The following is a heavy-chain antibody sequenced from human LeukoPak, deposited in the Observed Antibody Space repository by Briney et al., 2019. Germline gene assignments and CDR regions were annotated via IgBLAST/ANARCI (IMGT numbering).Heavy chain of an antibody. CDR1: GFTFSSYA. CDR3: AKRTTRNIVVVPAAHPPNWFDP. Sequence: GGSLRLSCAASGFTFSSYAMSWVRQAPGKGLEWVSAISGSGGSTYYADSVKGRFTISRDNSKNTLYLQMNSLRAEDTAVYYCAKRTTRNIVVVPAAHPPNWFDPWGQGTLVTVSS. D-gene: IGHD2-2*01. CDR2: ISGSGGST. V-gene: IGHV3-23*01. J-gene: IGHJ5*02.